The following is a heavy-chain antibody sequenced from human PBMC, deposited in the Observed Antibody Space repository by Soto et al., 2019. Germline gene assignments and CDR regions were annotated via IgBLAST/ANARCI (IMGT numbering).Heavy chain of an antibody. CDR1: GDSISSGGYY. D-gene: IGHD4-17*01. V-gene: IGHV4-31*03. Sequence: QVQLQESGPGLVQPSQTLSLACTVSGDSISSGGYYWSWIRQHPGKGLEWIGYIYYSGSTFYNPSLKSRVTISVDTSKNQFSLKLSSVSAAVTAVYYCARGLSVTLFDFWGQGTLVTVSS. CDR2: IYYSGST. CDR3: ARGLSVTLFDF. J-gene: IGHJ4*02.